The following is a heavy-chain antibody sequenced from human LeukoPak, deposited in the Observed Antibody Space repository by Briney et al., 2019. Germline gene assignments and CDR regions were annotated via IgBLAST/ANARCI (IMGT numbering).Heavy chain of an antibody. Sequence: PGGSLRLSCAASGFTFSSYEMNWVRQAPGKGLEWVSGINWNGGSTGYADSVKGRFTISRDNAKNSLYLQMNSLRAEDTALYYCARDKGGYCSGGSCYRYDHFDYWGQGTLVTVSS. V-gene: IGHV3-20*04. CDR1: GFTFSSYE. J-gene: IGHJ4*02. CDR3: ARDKGGYCSGGSCYRYDHFDY. D-gene: IGHD2-15*01. CDR2: INWNGGST.